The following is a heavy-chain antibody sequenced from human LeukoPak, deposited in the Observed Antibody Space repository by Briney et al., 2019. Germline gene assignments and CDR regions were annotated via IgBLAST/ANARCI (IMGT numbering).Heavy chain of an antibody. Sequence: ASVKVSCEASGYIFTNYAINWMRQAPGQGLEWMGWITTSTGSPTYAQGFTGRFVFSSDTSVSTAYLQISSLRAEDTAVYYCARDPYAPPSSDLQRFDSWGQGTLVTVSS. CDR2: ITTSTGSP. J-gene: IGHJ5*01. D-gene: IGHD6-19*01. V-gene: IGHV7-4-1*02. CDR1: GYIFTNYA. CDR3: ARDPYAPPSSDLQRFDS.